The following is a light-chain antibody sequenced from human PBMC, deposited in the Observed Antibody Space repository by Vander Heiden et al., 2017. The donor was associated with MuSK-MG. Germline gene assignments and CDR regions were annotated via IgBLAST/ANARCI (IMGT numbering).Light chain of an antibody. Sequence: EIVLTQSPATLSLSPGERATLSCRASQSVSSYLAWYQQKPGQAPRLLIDDASNRATGIKARFSGSGYGTDFTLTISSREPEDFAVYYCQQRSNGHPGNTFGQGTKLEIK. CDR1: QSVSSY. CDR3: QQRSNGHPGNT. CDR2: DAS. V-gene: IGKV3-11*01. J-gene: IGKJ2*01.